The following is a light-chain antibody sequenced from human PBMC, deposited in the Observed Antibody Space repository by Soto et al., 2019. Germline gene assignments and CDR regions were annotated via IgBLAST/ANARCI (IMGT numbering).Light chain of an antibody. CDR1: QTISSW. V-gene: IGKV1-5*03. CDR2: KAS. Sequence: DIQMTQSPSTLSGSVGDRVTITCRASQTISSWLAWYQQKPGKAPKLLIYKASTLKSGVPSRFSGSGSGTEFTLTISSLQPDDFATYYCQQYDSPPLTFGGGTKVDIK. CDR3: QQYDSPPLT. J-gene: IGKJ4*01.